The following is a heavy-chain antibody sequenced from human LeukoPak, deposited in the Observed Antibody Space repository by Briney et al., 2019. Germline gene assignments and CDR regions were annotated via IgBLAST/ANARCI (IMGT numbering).Heavy chain of an antibody. CDR2: IYYSGST. Sequence: KPSETLSLTCTVSGGSISSSSYYWGWIRQPPGKGLEWIGSIYYSGSTYYNPSLKSRVTISVDTSKNQFSLKLSSVTAADTAVYYCARHDLTNIVAVPAAVNWFDPWGQGTLVTVSS. J-gene: IGHJ5*02. V-gene: IGHV4-39*01. CDR1: GGSISSSSYY. D-gene: IGHD2-2*01. CDR3: ARHDLTNIVAVPAAVNWFDP.